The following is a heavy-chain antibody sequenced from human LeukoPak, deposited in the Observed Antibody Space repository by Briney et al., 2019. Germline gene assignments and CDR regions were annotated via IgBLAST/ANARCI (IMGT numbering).Heavy chain of an antibody. Sequence: AECLKISCKGSGYSFFSYWIGCVRQMARNKPEWMGIFYPGDSDTRYSASFQGHVTISADKSISTAYLQWSSLKASDTAMYYCARSDSRYCSGGSCYDYWGQGTLVTVSS. CDR1: GYSFFSYW. J-gene: IGHJ4*02. D-gene: IGHD2-15*01. CDR2: FYPGDSDT. CDR3: ARSDSRYCSGGSCYDY. V-gene: IGHV5-51*01.